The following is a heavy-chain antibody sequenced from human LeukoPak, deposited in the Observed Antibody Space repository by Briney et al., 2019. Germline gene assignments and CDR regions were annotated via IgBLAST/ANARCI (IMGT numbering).Heavy chain of an antibody. Sequence: GGSLRLSCAASGFIFSNYGMSWVRQAPGNGLEWVSSVSGSGGDTYYADSVKGRFTVSRDNSKNTLYLQMNRLRAEDTAVYYCARDAGIVGATSYYYGMDVWGQGTTVTVSS. V-gene: IGHV3-23*01. CDR2: VSGSGGDT. CDR1: GFIFSNYG. D-gene: IGHD1-26*01. J-gene: IGHJ6*02. CDR3: ARDAGIVGATSYYYGMDV.